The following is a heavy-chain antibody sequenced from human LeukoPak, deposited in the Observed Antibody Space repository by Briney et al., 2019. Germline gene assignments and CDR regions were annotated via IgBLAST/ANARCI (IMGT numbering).Heavy chain of an antibody. CDR2: ISYDGSNE. V-gene: IGHV3-30-3*01. CDR1: GLTYLGYA. J-gene: IGHJ4*02. D-gene: IGHD3-10*01. CDR3: ARVGYYASGPFSYFDY. Sequence: PGRSHGLSCAASGLTYLGYAMLWVPRASSKGREEGAVISYDGSNEYYADSVRRRFTISRDNSKDTLYLQMNSLSVEDTAVYYCARVGYYASGPFSYFDYWGQGTLVTVSS.